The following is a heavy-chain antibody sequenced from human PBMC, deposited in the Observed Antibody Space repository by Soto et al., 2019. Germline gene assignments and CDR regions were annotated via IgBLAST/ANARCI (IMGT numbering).Heavy chain of an antibody. V-gene: IGHV5-51*01. CDR2: IYPGDSDT. Sequence: PGESLKISCKGSGYRFTNYWIAWVRQMPGKGLEWMGIIYPGDSDTRYSPSFQGQVTISADKSISTAYLQWSSLKASDTAMYYCARGGHYYASSGMFDPWGQGTLVTVS. CDR1: GYRFTNYW. CDR3: ARGGHYYASSGMFDP. J-gene: IGHJ5*02. D-gene: IGHD3-22*01.